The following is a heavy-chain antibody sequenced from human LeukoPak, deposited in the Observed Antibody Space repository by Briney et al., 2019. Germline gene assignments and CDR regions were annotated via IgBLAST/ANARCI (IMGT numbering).Heavy chain of an antibody. CDR3: ATDSSAYSHVLGFGGAFDI. Sequence: GGSLRLSCTASGFSFRNYWMSWVRQAPGKGLEWVANIKEDGNEKNYVDSVKGRFSVSRDNTKNTFHLQMNSLRAEDTAVYYCATDSSAYSHVLGFGGAFDIWGQGTMVTVSS. D-gene: IGHD3-22*01. V-gene: IGHV3-7*03. CDR1: GFSFRNYW. J-gene: IGHJ3*02. CDR2: IKEDGNEK.